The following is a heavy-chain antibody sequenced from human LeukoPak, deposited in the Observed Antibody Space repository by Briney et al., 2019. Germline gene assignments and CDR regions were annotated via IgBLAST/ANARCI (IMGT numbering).Heavy chain of an antibody. D-gene: IGHD3-16*01. CDR2: ISAYNGNT. CDR1: GYTFTSYG. J-gene: IGHJ6*03. CDR3: ARQTVPPRYDYYMDV. Sequence: ASVKVSCKASGYTFTSYGISWVRQAPGQGLEWMGWISAYNGNTNYAQKFQGRVTITTDESTSTAYMGLSSLRSEDTAVYYCARQTVPPRYDYYMDVWGKGTTVTVSS. V-gene: IGHV1-18*01.